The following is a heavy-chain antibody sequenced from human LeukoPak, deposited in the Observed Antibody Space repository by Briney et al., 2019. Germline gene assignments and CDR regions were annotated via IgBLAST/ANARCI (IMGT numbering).Heavy chain of an antibody. CDR1: GFTVSKNY. CDR2: IYSGGST. J-gene: IGHJ4*02. Sequence: GGSLRLSCAASGFTVSKNYMSWVRQAPGKGLEWVSVIYSGGSTYYADSVKGRFTISRDSSKNKLSLQVSSLRAEDTAVYYCAKDRYSYAFEYSDSWGQGTLVTVSS. D-gene: IGHD5-18*01. V-gene: IGHV3-53*01. CDR3: AKDRYSYAFEYSDS.